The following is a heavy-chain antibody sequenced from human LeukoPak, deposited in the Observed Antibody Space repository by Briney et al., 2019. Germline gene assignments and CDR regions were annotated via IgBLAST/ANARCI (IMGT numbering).Heavy chain of an antibody. D-gene: IGHD3-3*01. V-gene: IGHV4-59*08. Sequence: SETLSLTCTVSGGSISSYYWSWIRQPPGKGLEWIGYIYYTGSTKYNPSLKSRLTISVDTSKNQFSLKLSSVTAADTAVYYCARGGNLITIFSFDGLDYYYYGMDVWGQGTTVTVSS. CDR2: IYYTGST. CDR3: ARGGNLITIFSFDGLDYYYYGMDV. CDR1: GGSISSYY. J-gene: IGHJ6*02.